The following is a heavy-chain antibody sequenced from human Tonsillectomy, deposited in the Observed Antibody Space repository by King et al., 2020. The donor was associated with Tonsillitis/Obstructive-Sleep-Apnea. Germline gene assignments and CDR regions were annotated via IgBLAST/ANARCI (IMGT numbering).Heavy chain of an antibody. D-gene: IGHD1-26*01. CDR1: GGPISSYY. CDR3: ARNPWDDAFDI. CDR2: IYYSGST. Sequence: VQLQESGPGLVKPSETLSLTCTVSGGPISSYYWSWIRQPPGKGLEWIGYIYYSGSTNYNPSLKSRVTISVDTSKNQFSLKLSSVTAADTAVYYCARNPWDDAFDIWGQGTMVTVSS. V-gene: IGHV4-59*01. J-gene: IGHJ3*02.